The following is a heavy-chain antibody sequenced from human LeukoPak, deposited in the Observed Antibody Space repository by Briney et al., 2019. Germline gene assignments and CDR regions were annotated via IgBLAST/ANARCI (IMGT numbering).Heavy chain of an antibody. J-gene: IGHJ4*02. CDR3: ARQGTTVVTPVDY. V-gene: IGHV4-39*01. D-gene: IGHD4-23*01. CDR1: GGSISSSSYY. CDR2: IYYSGST. Sequence: PSETLSLTCTVSGGSISSSSYYWGWIRQPPGKGLGWIGSIYYSGSTYYNPSLKSRVTISVDTSKNQFSLKLSSVTAADTAVYYCARQGTTVVTPVDYWGQGTLVTVSS.